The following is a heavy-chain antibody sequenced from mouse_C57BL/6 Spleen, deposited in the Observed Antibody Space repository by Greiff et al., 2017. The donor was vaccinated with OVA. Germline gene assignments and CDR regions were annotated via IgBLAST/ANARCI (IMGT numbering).Heavy chain of an antibody. CDR3: ARQVYGSRYFDY. Sequence: EVQGVESGGGLVKPGGSLKLSCAASGFTFSSYTMSWVRQTPEKRLEWVATISGGGGNTYYPDSVKGRFTISRDNAKNTLYLQMSSLRSEDTALYYCARQVYGSRYFDYWGQGTTLTVSS. J-gene: IGHJ2*01. D-gene: IGHD1-1*01. V-gene: IGHV5-9*01. CDR1: GFTFSSYT. CDR2: ISGGGGNT.